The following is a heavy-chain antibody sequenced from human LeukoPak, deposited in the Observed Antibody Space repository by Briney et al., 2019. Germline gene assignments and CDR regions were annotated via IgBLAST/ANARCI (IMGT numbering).Heavy chain of an antibody. CDR2: IWYDGSNK. J-gene: IGHJ5*02. D-gene: IGHD2-2*01. Sequence: PGGSLRLSCAASGFTFSSYGMHWVRQAPGKGLEWVAVIWYDGSNKYYADSVKGRFTISRDNSKNTLYLQMNGLRAEDTAVYYCARRYCSSTSCPAGSLGWFDPWGQEPWSPSPQ. CDR1: GFTFSSYG. CDR3: ARRYCSSTSCPAGSLGWFDP. V-gene: IGHV3-33*01.